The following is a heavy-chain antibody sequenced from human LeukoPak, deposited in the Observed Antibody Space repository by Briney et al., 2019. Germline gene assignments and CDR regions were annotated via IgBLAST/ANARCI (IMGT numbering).Heavy chain of an antibody. D-gene: IGHD4-23*01. CDR3: ARDRGNSDPGDWFDS. Sequence: GGSLRLSCAASGFTFSDYYMSWIRQAPGKGLEWVSHISGSGSTVYYAASVRGRFTISRDNAKNSLLFQMNSLRAEDTAVYYCARDRGNSDPGDWFDSWGQGTLVTVSS. V-gene: IGHV3-11*01. CDR1: GFTFSDYY. CDR2: ISGSGSTV. J-gene: IGHJ5*01.